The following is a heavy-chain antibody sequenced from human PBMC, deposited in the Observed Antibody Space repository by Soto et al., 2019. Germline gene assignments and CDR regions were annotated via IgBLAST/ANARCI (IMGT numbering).Heavy chain of an antibody. CDR2: IYYSGST. CDR3: ASGLKAAGIRTDYYYGMDV. V-gene: IGHV4-39*07. J-gene: IGHJ6*02. CDR1: SGSISSSSYY. D-gene: IGHD6-13*01. Sequence: PSETLSLTCTVSSGSISSSSYYWGWIRQPPGKGLEWIGSIYYSGSTNYNTSLKSRVTISVDTSKNQFSLKLSSVTAADTAVYYCASGLKAAGIRTDYYYGMDVWGQGTTVTVSS.